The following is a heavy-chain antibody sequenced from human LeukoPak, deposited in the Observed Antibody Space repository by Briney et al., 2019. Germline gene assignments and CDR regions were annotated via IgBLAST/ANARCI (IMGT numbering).Heavy chain of an antibody. J-gene: IGHJ4*02. D-gene: IGHD3-22*01. CDR2: IIPIFGTA. CDR3: ARAITMIVVVPSVPFDY. Sequence: GASVKVSCKASGGTFSSYAISWVRQAPGQGLEWMGVIIPIFGTANYAQKFQGRVTITADESTSTAYMELSSLRSEDTAVYYCARAITMIVVVPSVPFDYWGQGTLVTVSS. CDR1: GGTFSSYA. V-gene: IGHV1-69*13.